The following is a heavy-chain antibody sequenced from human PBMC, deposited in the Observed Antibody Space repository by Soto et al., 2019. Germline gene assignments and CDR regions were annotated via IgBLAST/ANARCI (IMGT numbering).Heavy chain of an antibody. CDR1: GFTFSSYW. Sequence: GSLRLSCAASGFTFSSYWMHWVRQAPGKGLEWVSRINSDGSSTSYADSVKGRFTISRDNAKNTLYLQMNSLRAEDTAVYYCAKRTVGWYFDLWGRGTLVTVS. CDR3: AKRTVGWYFDL. J-gene: IGHJ2*01. CDR2: INSDGSST. V-gene: IGHV3-74*01. D-gene: IGHD4-17*01.